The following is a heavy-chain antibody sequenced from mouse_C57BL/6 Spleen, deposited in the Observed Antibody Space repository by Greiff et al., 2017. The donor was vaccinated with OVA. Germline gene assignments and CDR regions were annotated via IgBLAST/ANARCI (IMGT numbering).Heavy chain of an antibody. CDR1: GYTFTDYN. J-gene: IGHJ1*03. D-gene: IGHD1-1*01. V-gene: IGHV1-18*01. CDR2: INPNNGGT. Sequence: VQLQQSGPELVKPGASVKIPCKASGYTFTDYNMDWVKQSHGKSLEWIGDINPNNGGTIYNQKFKGKATLTVDKSSSTAYMELRSLTSEDTAVYYCARRIYGSSLWYFDVWGTGTTVTVSS. CDR3: ARRIYGSSLWYFDV.